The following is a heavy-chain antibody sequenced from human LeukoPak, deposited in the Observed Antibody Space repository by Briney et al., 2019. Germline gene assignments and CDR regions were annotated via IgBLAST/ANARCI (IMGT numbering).Heavy chain of an antibody. V-gene: IGHV4-31*03. D-gene: IGHD3-3*01. J-gene: IGHJ3*02. CDR3: ARDTDLYDFLLDI. Sequence: SETLSLTCTVSGGSISSGGYYWSWIRQHPGKGLEWIGYIYYSGSTYYNPSLKSRVTISVDTSKNQFSLKLSSVTAADTTVYYCARDTDLYDFLLDIWGQGTMVTVSS. CDR2: IYYSGST. CDR1: GGSISSGGYY.